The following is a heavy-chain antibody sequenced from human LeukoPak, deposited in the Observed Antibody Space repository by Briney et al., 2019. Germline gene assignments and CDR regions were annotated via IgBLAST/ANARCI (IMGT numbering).Heavy chain of an antibody. CDR3: ARVLDYYGSGSRDFDY. J-gene: IGHJ4*02. D-gene: IGHD3-10*01. CDR1: GGSLSDDY. Sequence: SETLSLTCVVYGGSLSDDYWSWIRQPPGKGLEWIGSIYHSGSTFYNPSLNSRLTMSVDTSKNSFSLKLSSVTAADTAVYYCARVLDYYGSGSRDFDYWGQGTLVTVSS. V-gene: IGHV4-34*01. CDR2: IYHSGST.